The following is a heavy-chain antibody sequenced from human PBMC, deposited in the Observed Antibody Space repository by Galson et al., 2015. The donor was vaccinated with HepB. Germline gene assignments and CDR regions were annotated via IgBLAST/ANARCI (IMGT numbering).Heavy chain of an antibody. Sequence: SVKVSCKASGYTFTDYYMHWVRQAPGQGPEWMGRINPNTGGTHYAQKFQGRVTMTRDTSISTAYMEVSRLRSDDTAVYYCARIEYYHFYYGMDVWGQGTTVTVSS. V-gene: IGHV1-2*06. CDR3: ARIEYYHFYYGMDV. CDR2: INPNTGGT. CDR1: GYTFTDYY. J-gene: IGHJ6*02.